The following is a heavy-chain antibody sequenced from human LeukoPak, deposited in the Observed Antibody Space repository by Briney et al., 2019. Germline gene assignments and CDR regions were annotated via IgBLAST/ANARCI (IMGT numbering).Heavy chain of an antibody. V-gene: IGHV1-8*01. CDR2: MNPNSGNT. D-gene: IGHD2-2*01. CDR1: GYTFTSYD. J-gene: IGHJ5*02. CDR3: ARDIVVVPAAKVWFDP. Sequence: ASVKVSCKASGYTFTSYDINWVRQATGQGLEWMGWMNPNSGNTGYAQKFQGRVTMTRNTSTSTAYMELRSLRSDDTAVYYCARDIVVVPAAKVWFDPWGQGTLVTVSS.